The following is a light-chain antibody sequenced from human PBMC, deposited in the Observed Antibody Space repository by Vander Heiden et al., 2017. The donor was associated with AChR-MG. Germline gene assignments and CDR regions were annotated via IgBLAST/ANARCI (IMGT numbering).Light chain of an antibody. V-gene: IGLV7-46*01. CDR3: LLSYSGARLV. J-gene: IGLJ2*01. Sequence: QAVVTQQPSPHVSPGGTVPLPCGSRIGDVTMGHHPYWRQQNHGHCPRTLIYDTDNKRSWTPARFSGSLLGGKAALSLSGAQPEDEAEYHCLLSYSGARLVFGGGTKLTGL. CDR2: DTD. CDR1: IGDVTMGHH.